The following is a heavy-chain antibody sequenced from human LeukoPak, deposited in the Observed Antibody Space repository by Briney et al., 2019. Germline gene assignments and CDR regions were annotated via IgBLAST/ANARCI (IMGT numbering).Heavy chain of an antibody. CDR1: GFTFSDSY. D-gene: IGHD2-2*01. V-gene: IGHV3-11*03. CDR3: ARIEGVPTVIN. Sequence: PGGSLRLSRAASGFTFSDSYMSWIRQAPGKGLEWISYISSYSTYTIYADSVKGRFTVSRDNAKSALYLQMNSLRVEDTAIYYCARIEGVPTVINWGQGTLVTVSS. CDR2: ISSYSTYT. J-gene: IGHJ4*02.